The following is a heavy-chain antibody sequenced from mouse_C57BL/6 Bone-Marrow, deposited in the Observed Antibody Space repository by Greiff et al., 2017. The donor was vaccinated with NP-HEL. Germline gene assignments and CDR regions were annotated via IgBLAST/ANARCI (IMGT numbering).Heavy chain of an antibody. V-gene: IGHV7-3*01. CDR3: ARSSSSWYFDV. CDR2: IRNKANGYTT. J-gene: IGHJ1*03. CDR1: GFTFTDYY. Sequence: EVQLQESGGGLVQPGGSLSLSCAASGFTFTDYYMSWVRQPPGKALEWLGFIRNKANGYTTEYSASVKGRFTISRDNSQSILYLQMNALRAEDSATYYCARSSSSWYFDVWGTGTTVTVSS. D-gene: IGHD1-1*01.